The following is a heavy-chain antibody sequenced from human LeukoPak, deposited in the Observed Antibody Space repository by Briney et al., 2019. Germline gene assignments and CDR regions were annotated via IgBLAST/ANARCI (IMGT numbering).Heavy chain of an antibody. CDR3: ARDMGGSPDP. V-gene: IGHV3-7*03. J-gene: IGHJ5*02. Sequence: GGSLRLSCAASGFTFSRYWMSWVRQAPGKGLEWVANVKQDGSEKYYVDSVKGRFTISRDNAKNSLYLQMNSLRVEDTAVYCCARDMGGSPDPWGQGTLVTVSS. CDR1: GFTFSRYW. D-gene: IGHD3-16*01. CDR2: VKQDGSEK.